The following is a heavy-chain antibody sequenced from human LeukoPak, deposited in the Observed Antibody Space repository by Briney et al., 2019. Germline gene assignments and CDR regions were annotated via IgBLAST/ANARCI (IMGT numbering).Heavy chain of an antibody. Sequence: SVKVSCKASGYTFTGYYMHWVRQAPGQGLEWMGGIIPNFGTANYAQKFQGRVTITTDESTSTAYMELSSLRSEDTAVYYCARGVRRSLTIAYFDYWGQGTLVTVSS. J-gene: IGHJ4*02. CDR2: IIPNFGTA. D-gene: IGHD3-9*01. V-gene: IGHV1-69*05. CDR3: ARGVRRSLTIAYFDY. CDR1: GYTFTGYY.